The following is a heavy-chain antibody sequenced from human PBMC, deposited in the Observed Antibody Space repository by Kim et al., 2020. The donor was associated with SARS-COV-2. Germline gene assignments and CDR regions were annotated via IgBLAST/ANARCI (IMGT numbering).Heavy chain of an antibody. J-gene: IGHJ4*02. V-gene: IGHV4-61*01. D-gene: IGHD1-26*01. CDR1: GGSVSSGSYY. CDR3: ARTPVGATFGGAYYFDY. Sequence: SETLSLTCTVSGGSVSSGSYYWSWIRQPPGKGLEWIGYIYYSGSTNYNPSLKSRVTISVDTSKNQFSLKLSSVTAADTAVYYCARTPVGATFGGAYYFDYWGQGTLVTVSS. CDR2: IYYSGST.